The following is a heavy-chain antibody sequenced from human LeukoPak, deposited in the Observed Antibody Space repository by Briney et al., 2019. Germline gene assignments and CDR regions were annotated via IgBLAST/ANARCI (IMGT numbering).Heavy chain of an antibody. Sequence: SETLSLTCAVYGGSFSGYYWSWIRQPPGKGLEWIGEINHSGSTNYNPSLKSRVTISVDTSKNRFSLKLSSVTAADTAVYYRARRYSSSAGPHRGISGMDVWGQGTTVTVSS. CDR2: INHSGST. V-gene: IGHV4-34*01. J-gene: IGHJ6*02. CDR3: ARRYSSSAGPHRGISGMDV. D-gene: IGHD6-13*01. CDR1: GGSFSGYY.